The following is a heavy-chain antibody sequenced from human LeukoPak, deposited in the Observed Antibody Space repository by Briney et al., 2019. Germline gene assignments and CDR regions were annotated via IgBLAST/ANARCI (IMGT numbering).Heavy chain of an antibody. CDR1: GFTFSNYA. CDR3: ARRGDDYVWGSYPYYFDY. Sequence: GGSLRLSCTASGFTFSNYAMNWVRQAPGEGLEWVSTVSASGASTYYAGSVRGRFTISRDNSKNTLYLQMNSLRAEDTAVYYCARRGDDYVWGSYPYYFDYWGQGTLVTVSS. CDR2: VSASGAST. V-gene: IGHV3-23*01. D-gene: IGHD3-16*01. J-gene: IGHJ4*02.